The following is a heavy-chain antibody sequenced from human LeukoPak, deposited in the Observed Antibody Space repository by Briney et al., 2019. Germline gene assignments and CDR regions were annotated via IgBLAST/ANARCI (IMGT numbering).Heavy chain of an antibody. V-gene: IGHV3-48*03. CDR1: GFTFSSYE. D-gene: IGHD3-22*01. J-gene: IGHJ4*02. CDR2: ISSSGSTI. Sequence: GGSLRLSCAASGFTFSSYEMNWVRQAPGKGLEWVSYISSSGSTIYYADSVKGRFTISRDNAKNSLYLQIKSLRAQDTAVYYCARHGGYYPSYFDYWGQGTLVTVSS. CDR3: ARHGGYYPSYFDY.